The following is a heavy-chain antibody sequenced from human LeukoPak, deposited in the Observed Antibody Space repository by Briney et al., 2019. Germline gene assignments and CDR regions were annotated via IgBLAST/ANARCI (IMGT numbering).Heavy chain of an antibody. CDR1: GFTFSSYA. D-gene: IGHD2-21*01. CDR3: ARAKAIIDAFDI. CDR2: ISYDGSNK. V-gene: IGHV3-30-3*01. J-gene: IGHJ3*02. Sequence: GGSLRLSCAASGFTFSSYATHWVRQAPGKGLEWVAVISYDGSNKYYADSAKGRFTISRDNSKNTLYLQVNSLRAEDTAVYYCARAKAIIDAFDIWGQGTMVTVSS.